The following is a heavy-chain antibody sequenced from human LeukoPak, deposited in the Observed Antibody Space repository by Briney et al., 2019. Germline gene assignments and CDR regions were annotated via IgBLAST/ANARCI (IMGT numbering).Heavy chain of an antibody. V-gene: IGHV3-48*03. CDR2: ISSSGSPM. CDR1: GFTFSSYE. Sequence: GGSLRLSCAASGFTFSSYEINWVRQAPGKGLEWVSYISSSGSPMYYADSVKGRFTISRDNAKNSLYLQMNSLRAEDTAVYYCARDGHCSGGACNFDYWGQGTLVTVSS. D-gene: IGHD2-8*02. J-gene: IGHJ4*02. CDR3: ARDGHCSGGACNFDY.